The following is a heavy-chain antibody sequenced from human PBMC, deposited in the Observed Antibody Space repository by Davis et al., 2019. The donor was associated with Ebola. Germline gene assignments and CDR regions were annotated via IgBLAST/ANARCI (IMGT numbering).Heavy chain of an antibody. V-gene: IGHV1-3*01. CDR2: INAGNGNT. J-gene: IGHJ5*02. Sequence: ASVKVSCKASGYTFTSYAMHWVRQAPGQRLEWMGWINAGNGNTKYSQKFQGRVTITRHTSASTAYMELSSLRSEDTAVYYCARGKLAERTNWFDPWGQGTLVTVSS. CDR1: GYTFTSYA. CDR3: ARGKLAERTNWFDP. D-gene: IGHD6-13*01.